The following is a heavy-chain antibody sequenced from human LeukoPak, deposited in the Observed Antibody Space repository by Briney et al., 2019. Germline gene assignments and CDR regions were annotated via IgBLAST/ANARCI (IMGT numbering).Heavy chain of an antibody. V-gene: IGHV1-2*02. CDR2: INPNSGGT. CDR3: ARVLLEPYCDASHYGMDV. J-gene: IGHJ6*02. CDR1: GYTFTGYF. Sequence: GASVTVSCRASGYTFTGYFMHWVRQAPGQGLEWMGWINPNSGGTNYAQKFQGRVTMTRDTSIGTAYMDLRRLRSDDTAVYYCARVLLEPYCDASHYGMDVWGQGTTVSVSS. D-gene: IGHD2-21*01.